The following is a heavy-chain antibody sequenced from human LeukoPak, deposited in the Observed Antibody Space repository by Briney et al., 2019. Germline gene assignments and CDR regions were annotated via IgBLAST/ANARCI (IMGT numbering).Heavy chain of an antibody. CDR2: ISGSGGGT. D-gene: IGHD3-3*01. Sequence: PGGSLRLSCAASGFTFSSYAMSWVRQAPGKGLEWVSAISGSGGGTYYADSVKGRFTISRDNSKNTLYLQMNSLRAEDTAVYYCAKDQGYYDFWSGFDYWGQGTLVTVSS. J-gene: IGHJ4*02. CDR3: AKDQGYYDFWSGFDY. CDR1: GFTFSSYA. V-gene: IGHV3-23*01.